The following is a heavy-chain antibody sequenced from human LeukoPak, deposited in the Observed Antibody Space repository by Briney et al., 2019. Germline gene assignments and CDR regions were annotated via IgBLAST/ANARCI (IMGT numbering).Heavy chain of an antibody. V-gene: IGHV4-34*01. D-gene: IGHD6-19*01. J-gene: IGHJ4*02. CDR3: ARGGLASDY. CDR1: GGSFSGYY. Sequence: SETLTLTCAVYGGSFSGYYWSWIRQPPGKGLEWIGEINHSGSTNYNPSLKSRVTISVDTSKNQFSLKLSSVTAADTAVYYCARGGLASDYWGQGTLVTVSS. CDR2: INHSGST.